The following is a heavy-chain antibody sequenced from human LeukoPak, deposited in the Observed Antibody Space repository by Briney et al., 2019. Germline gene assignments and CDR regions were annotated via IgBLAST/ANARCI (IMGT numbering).Heavy chain of an antibody. CDR1: GFSFSNYW. J-gene: IGHJ5*02. CDR2: INEDGSQK. CDR3: ATGRSMPT. D-gene: IGHD2-2*01. V-gene: IGHV3-7*01. Sequence: GGSLRLSCSVSGFSFSNYWMSLVRQAPGKGLEWVASINEDGSQKQYVDSVKGRFTISRDNAKSSLYLQVNSLRAEDTAVYYCATGRSMPTWGQGTLVTVSS.